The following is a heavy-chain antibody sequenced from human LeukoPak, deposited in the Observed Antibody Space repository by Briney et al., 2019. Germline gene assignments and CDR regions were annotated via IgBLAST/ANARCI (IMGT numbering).Heavy chain of an antibody. CDR2: INPSSGGT. CDR3: ARVPRYSNYAFAWFDP. CDR1: GYTFTGYY. J-gene: IGHJ5*02. D-gene: IGHD4-11*01. V-gene: IGHV1-2*02. Sequence: ASVKVSCKASGYTFTGYYMHWVRQAPGQGLEWMGWINPSSGGTNYAQKFQGRVTMTRDTSTSTAYMELSRLRSDDTAVYYCARVPRYSNYAFAWFDPWGQGTLVTVSS.